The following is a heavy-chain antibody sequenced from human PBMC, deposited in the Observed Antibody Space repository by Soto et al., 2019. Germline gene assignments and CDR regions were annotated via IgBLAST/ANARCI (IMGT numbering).Heavy chain of an antibody. CDR1: RGGFGSYS. V-gene: IGHV1-69*05. D-gene: IGHD6-13*01. CDR3: ARTYSSYHSMEV. J-gene: IGHJ6*02. Sequence: ECRGGFGSYSSCSLQQAPGQGLEWMGGIIPIFGTANYAQKFQGRVTMTTDTSTSTAYMELRSLRSDDTAVYSCARTYSSYHSMEVWGQGTTVTVSS. CDR2: IIPIFGTA.